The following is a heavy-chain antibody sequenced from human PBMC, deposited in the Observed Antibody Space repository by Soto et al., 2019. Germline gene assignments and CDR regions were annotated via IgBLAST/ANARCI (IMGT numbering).Heavy chain of an antibody. CDR1: GFTFTNYA. J-gene: IGHJ6*04. V-gene: IGHV3-23*01. CDR3: GKGFFGINTFPNPDYGLDV. Sequence: GGSLRLSCAASGFTFTNYAMSWVRQAPGKGLEWVAAVSGSGGTTYYADSVRGRFTISRDNSKNTLYVQMNSLRAGDTAIYYRGKGFFGINTFPNPDYGLDVWAKGTRVTVSS. CDR2: VSGSGGTT. D-gene: IGHD3-3*01.